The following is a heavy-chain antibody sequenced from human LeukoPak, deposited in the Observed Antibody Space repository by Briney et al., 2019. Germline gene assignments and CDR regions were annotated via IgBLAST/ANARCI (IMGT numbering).Heavy chain of an antibody. J-gene: IGHJ4*02. CDR2: ISGSGGST. D-gene: IGHD2-21*01. CDR1: GFTYSNYA. Sequence: PGGSLRLSCAASGFTYSNYAMSWVRQAPGKGLEWVSAISGSGGSTYYADSVKGRFTISRDNSKNTLYLQMDGLRAEDTALHYCARDLSRPLFDYWGQGTLVTVSS. CDR3: ARDLSRPLFDY. V-gene: IGHV3-23*01.